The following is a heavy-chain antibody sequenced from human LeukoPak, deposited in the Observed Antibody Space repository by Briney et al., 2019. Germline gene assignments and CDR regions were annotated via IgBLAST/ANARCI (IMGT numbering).Heavy chain of an antibody. D-gene: IGHD3-3*01. CDR3: ARDGYDFWSGYYGFDP. CDR2: IYYSGST. Sequence: SETLSLTCTVSGGSVSSGSYYWSWIRQPPGKGLEWIGYIYYSGSTNYNPSLRSRVTLSVDTSKNQFSLKLSSVTAADTAVYYCARDGYDFWSGYYGFDPWGQGTLVTVSS. V-gene: IGHV4-61*01. CDR1: GGSVSSGSYY. J-gene: IGHJ5*02.